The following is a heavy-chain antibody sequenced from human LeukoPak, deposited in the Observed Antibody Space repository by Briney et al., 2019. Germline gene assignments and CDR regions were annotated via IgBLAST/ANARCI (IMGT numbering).Heavy chain of an antibody. CDR2: INPNSGGT. J-gene: IGHJ3*02. CDR3: ARVSQQLGWVNAFDI. Sequence: ASVKVSCKASGYTFTGYYMHWVRQAPGQGLEWMGWINPNSGGTNYAQKFQGWVTMTRDTSISTAYMELSRLRSDDTAVYYCARVSQQLGWVNAFDIWGQGTMVTVSS. CDR1: GYTFTGYY. D-gene: IGHD6-13*01. V-gene: IGHV1-2*04.